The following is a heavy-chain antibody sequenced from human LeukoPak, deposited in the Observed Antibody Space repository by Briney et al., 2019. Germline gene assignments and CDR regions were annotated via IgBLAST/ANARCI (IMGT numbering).Heavy chain of an antibody. CDR1: GGSISSSSYY. CDR3: ARFSGWFGEFRNAFDI. Sequence: SETLSLTCTVSGGSISSSSYYWGWIRQPPGKGLEWIGSIYYSGSTYYNPSLKSRVTISVDTSKNQFSLKLSSVTAADTAVYYCARFSGWFGEFRNAFDIWGQGTMVTVSS. D-gene: IGHD3-10*01. CDR2: IYYSGST. V-gene: IGHV4-39*07. J-gene: IGHJ3*02.